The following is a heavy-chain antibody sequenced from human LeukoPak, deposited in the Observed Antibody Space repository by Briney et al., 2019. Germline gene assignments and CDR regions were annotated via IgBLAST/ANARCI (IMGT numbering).Heavy chain of an antibody. V-gene: IGHV3-21*01. Sequence: KTGGSLRLSCATSGFTFSSYSMDWVRQAPGKGLEWVSSISSSSGYIYYADSVKGRFTISRDNAKNSVYLLMNSLKAEDTAVYYCTREGPNDAFDIWGQGTTVTVSS. CDR2: ISSSSGYI. J-gene: IGHJ3*02. CDR3: TREGPNDAFDI. CDR1: GFTFSSYS.